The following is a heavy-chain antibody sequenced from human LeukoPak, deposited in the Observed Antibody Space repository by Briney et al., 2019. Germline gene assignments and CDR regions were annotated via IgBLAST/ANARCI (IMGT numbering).Heavy chain of an antibody. J-gene: IGHJ4*02. D-gene: IGHD6-13*01. V-gene: IGHV5-51*01. CDR2: IYPGDSDT. CDR1: VYSFTSSW. CDR3: AVQFRAAAAFDY. Sequence: GQSLKISSKGSVYSFTSSWIGCVRQMPEKGLEWMGIIYPGDSDTRYSPSFQDQVTISADHSISTAYLQWSSLKASVTAMYYCAVQFRAAAAFDYWGQGTLVTVSS.